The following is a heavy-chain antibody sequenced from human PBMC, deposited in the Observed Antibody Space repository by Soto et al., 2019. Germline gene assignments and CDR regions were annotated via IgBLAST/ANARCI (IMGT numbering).Heavy chain of an antibody. D-gene: IGHD2-2*01. CDR2: IIPIFGTA. CDR3: ARDLRYCSSTSCYNWFDP. V-gene: IGHV1-69*06. Sequence: SVKVSCQASGGTFSSYAISWVRQAPGQGLEWMGGIIPIFGTANYAQKFQGRVTITADKSTSTAYMELSSLRSEDTAVYYCARDLRYCSSTSCYNWFDPWGQGTLVTVSS. J-gene: IGHJ5*02. CDR1: GGTFSSYA.